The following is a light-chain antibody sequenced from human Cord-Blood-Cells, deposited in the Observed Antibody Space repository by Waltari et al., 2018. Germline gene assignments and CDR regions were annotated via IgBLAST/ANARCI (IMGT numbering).Light chain of an antibody. Sequence: DIQMTQSPSSLSASVGDRVTITCRASQSIISYLNWYQQKPGKAPKLLIYAASSLQSGVPSRFSGSGSGTDCTLTISSLQTEDFATYYSQQSYSTPLTCGGGTKVEIK. J-gene: IGKJ4*02. CDR3: QQSYSTPLT. V-gene: IGKV1-39*01. CDR1: QSIISY. CDR2: AAS.